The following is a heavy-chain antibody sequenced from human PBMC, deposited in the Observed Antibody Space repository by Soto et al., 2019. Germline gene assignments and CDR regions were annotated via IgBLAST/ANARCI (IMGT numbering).Heavy chain of an antibody. J-gene: IGHJ4*02. CDR3: ASITMVRGVMDY. D-gene: IGHD3-10*01. Sequence: KSSETLSLTCTVSGGSISSSSYYWGWIRQPPGKGLEWIGSIYYSGSTYYNPSLKSRVTISVDTSKNQFSLKLSSVTAADTAVYYCASITMVRGVMDYWGQGTLVTVSS. CDR2: IYYSGST. CDR1: GGSISSSSYY. V-gene: IGHV4-39*01.